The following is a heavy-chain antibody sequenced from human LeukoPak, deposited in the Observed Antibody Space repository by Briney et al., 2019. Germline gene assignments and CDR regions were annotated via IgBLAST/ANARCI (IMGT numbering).Heavy chain of an antibody. CDR1: GYSLSELS. Sequence: GASVKVSCKVSGYSLSELSTHWVRQAPGQGLEWMGGFDPGDDETIYAQKFQGRVTMTEDTSTDTAYLELSSLRSEDTAVYFCATEKDLLLDSWGQGTPATVSS. V-gene: IGHV1-24*01. CDR3: ATEKDLLLDS. CDR2: FDPGDDET. J-gene: IGHJ5*01. D-gene: IGHD1-26*01.